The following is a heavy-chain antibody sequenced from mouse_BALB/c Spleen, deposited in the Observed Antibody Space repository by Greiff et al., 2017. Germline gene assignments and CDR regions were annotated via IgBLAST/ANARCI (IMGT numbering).Heavy chain of an antibody. CDR3: ARGLYYYGSSYFDY. CDR2: ISDGGSYT. J-gene: IGHJ2*01. V-gene: IGHV5-4*02. D-gene: IGHD1-1*01. Sequence: EVKLMESGGGLVKPGGSLKLSCAASGFTFSDYYMYWVRQTPEKRLEWVATISDGGSYTYYPDSVKGRFTISRDNAKNNLYLQMSSLKSEDTAMYYCARGLYYYGSSYFDYWGQGTTLTVSS. CDR1: GFTFSDYY.